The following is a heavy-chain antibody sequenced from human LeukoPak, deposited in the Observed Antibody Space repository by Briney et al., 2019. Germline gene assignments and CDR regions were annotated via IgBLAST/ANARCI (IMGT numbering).Heavy chain of an antibody. J-gene: IGHJ4*02. V-gene: IGHV3-30*02. Sequence: GGSLRLSCAASGFTFSSYGMHWVRQAPGKGLEWVAFIRYDGSNKYYADSEKGRFTISRDNSKNTLYLQMNSLRAEDTAVYYRAKDGYYDSSGYYYVDYWGQGTLVTVSS. D-gene: IGHD3-22*01. CDR2: IRYDGSNK. CDR3: AKDGYYDSSGYYYVDY. CDR1: GFTFSSYG.